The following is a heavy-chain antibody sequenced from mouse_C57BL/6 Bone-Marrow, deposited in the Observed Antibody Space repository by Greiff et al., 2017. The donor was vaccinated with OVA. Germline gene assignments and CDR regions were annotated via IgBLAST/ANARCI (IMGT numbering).Heavy chain of an antibody. J-gene: IGHJ2*01. V-gene: IGHV1-20*01. D-gene: IGHD5-2*01. Sequence: EVQVVESGPELVKPGDSVKISCKASGYSFTGYFMNWVMQSHGKSLEWIGRINPYNGDTFYNQKFKGKATLTVDKSSSTAHMELRSLTSEDSAVYYCARNNCDYWGQGTTLTVSS. CDR2: INPYNGDT. CDR3: ARNNCDY. CDR1: GYSFTGYF.